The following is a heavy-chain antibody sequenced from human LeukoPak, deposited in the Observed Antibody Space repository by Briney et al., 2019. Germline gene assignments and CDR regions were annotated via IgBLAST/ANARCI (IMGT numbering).Heavy chain of an antibody. CDR2: IYTSGST. CDR1: GGSTSTYY. J-gene: IGHJ2*01. CDR3: ARVYYSSSYDYWYFDL. V-gene: IGHV4-4*07. D-gene: IGHD6-13*01. Sequence: PSETLSLTCTVSGGSTSTYYWSWIRQPAGKGLEWIGRIYTSGSTNYNPSLKSRVTMSVDTSKNQFSLKLSSVTAADTAVYYCARVYYSSSYDYWYFDLWGRGTLVTVSS.